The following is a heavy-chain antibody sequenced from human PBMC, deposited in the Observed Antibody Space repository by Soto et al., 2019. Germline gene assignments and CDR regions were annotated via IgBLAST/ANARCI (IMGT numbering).Heavy chain of an antibody. CDR2: VYHNGNA. CDR1: GGSITTPGYS. J-gene: IGHJ6*02. Sequence: PSETLSLTCTVSGGSITTPGYSWSWIRQPPGKAPEWIGYVYHNGNAYPKPSLKSRVTISVDTSKNQFSLKLSSVTAADTAVYYCARVQYCSGGSCYSHYYYYGMDVWGQGTTVTVSS. CDR3: ARVQYCSGGSCYSHYYYYGMDV. V-gene: IGHV4-30-2*05. D-gene: IGHD2-15*01.